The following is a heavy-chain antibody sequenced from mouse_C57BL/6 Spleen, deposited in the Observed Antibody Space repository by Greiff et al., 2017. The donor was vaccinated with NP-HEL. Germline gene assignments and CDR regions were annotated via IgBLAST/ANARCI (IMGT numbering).Heavy chain of an antibody. CDR3: ARYDYGSIEPYYAMDY. CDR2: IYPGDGDT. Sequence: QVQLQQSGAELVKPGASVKISCKASGYAFSSYWMNWVKQRPGKGLEWIGQIYPGDGDTNYNGKFKGKATLTADKSSSTAYMQLSSLTSEDSAVYFCARYDYGSIEPYYAMDYWGQGTSVTVSS. CDR1: GYAFSSYW. D-gene: IGHD1-1*01. J-gene: IGHJ4*01. V-gene: IGHV1-80*01.